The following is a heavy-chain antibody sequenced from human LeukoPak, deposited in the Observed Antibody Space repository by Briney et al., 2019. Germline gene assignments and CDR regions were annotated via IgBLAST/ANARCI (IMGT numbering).Heavy chain of an antibody. Sequence: ASVKVSCKASGYTFTGYYMHWVRQAPGQGLEWMGWINPNSGGTNYAQKFQGWVTMTRDTSISTAYMELSRLRSDDTAVYYCARGHHCSGGSCYPADYWGQGTLVTVSS. CDR3: ARGHHCSGGSCYPADY. CDR2: INPNSGGT. V-gene: IGHV1-2*04. D-gene: IGHD2-15*01. J-gene: IGHJ4*02. CDR1: GYTFTGYY.